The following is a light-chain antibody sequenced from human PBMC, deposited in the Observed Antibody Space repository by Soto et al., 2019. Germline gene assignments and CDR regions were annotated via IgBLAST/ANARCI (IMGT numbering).Light chain of an antibody. V-gene: IGKV1-12*01. J-gene: IGKJ1*01. CDR2: AAS. CDR1: QDVSSR. CDR3: QQGNSFPRT. Sequence: DIQMTQSPSSVSASVGDRVTITCRASQDVSSRLAWYQQKPGKAPNLLIFAASTLQTGVPSRFSGSGSGTDFTLSIDNLQAEDFVTYYCQQGNSFPRTFGQGTRVEI.